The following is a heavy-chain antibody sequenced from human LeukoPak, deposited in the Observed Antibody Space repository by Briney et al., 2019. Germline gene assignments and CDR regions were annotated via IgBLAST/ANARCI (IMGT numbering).Heavy chain of an antibody. CDR1: GYTFTGYY. CDR2: INPNSGGT. J-gene: IGHJ4*02. V-gene: IGHV1-2*02. D-gene: IGHD2-2*01. CDR3: AIRGRDIVVVPAAYYYFDY. Sequence: ASVKVSCKASGYTFTGYYMHWVRQAPGQGLEWMGWINPNSGGTNYAQKFQGRVTMTRDTSISTAYMELSRLRSDDTAVYYCAIRGRDIVVVPAAYYYFDYWGQGTLVTVSS.